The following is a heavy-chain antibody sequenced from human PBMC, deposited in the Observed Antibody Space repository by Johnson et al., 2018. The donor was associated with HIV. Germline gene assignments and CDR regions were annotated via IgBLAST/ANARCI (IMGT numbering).Heavy chain of an antibody. V-gene: IGHV3-30-3*01. D-gene: IGHD6-13*01. CDR3: ANNLQQLATKDAFDI. CDR2: ILFDGVYK. Sequence: QEQLVESGGGLVQPGRSQRLSCAASGFPFRDSAMHWVRQAPGKGMEWVAVILFDGVYKHYAESVKGRFTISRDNSKNTLYLQMNSLRAEDTAVYYCANNLQQLATKDAFDIWGQGTMVTVSS. J-gene: IGHJ3*02. CDR1: GFPFRDSA.